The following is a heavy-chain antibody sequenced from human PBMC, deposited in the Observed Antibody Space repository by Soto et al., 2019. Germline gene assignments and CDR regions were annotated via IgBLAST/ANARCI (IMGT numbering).Heavy chain of an antibody. CDR1: GGTFSSFG. V-gene: IGHV1-69*01. Sequence: QVQLVQSGAELKKPGSSVKVSCKASGGTFSSFGISWVRQAPGQGLEWMGGIIPVFGRPNYAQRFRGRLTITADESTNTGYMELIDLRSEDTAVYYCAREGRGYKFWGQGTQVTVSS. D-gene: IGHD5-12*01. CDR2: IIPVFGRP. J-gene: IGHJ1*01. CDR3: AREGRGYKF.